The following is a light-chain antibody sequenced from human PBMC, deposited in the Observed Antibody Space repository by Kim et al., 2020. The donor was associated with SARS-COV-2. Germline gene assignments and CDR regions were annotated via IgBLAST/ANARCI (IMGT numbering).Light chain of an antibody. CDR3: GTWDSSLSAGVV. Sequence: QKVTISCSVSSSNIGNNYVSWYQQLPGTAPKLLMYDNNKRPSGIPDRFSGSKSGTSATLGITGLQTGDEADYYCGTWDSSLSAGVVFGGGTQLTVL. J-gene: IGLJ2*01. CDR1: SSNIGNNY. CDR2: DNN. V-gene: IGLV1-51*01.